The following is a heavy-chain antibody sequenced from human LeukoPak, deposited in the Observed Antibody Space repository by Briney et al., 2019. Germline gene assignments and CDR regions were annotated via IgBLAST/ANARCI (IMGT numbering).Heavy chain of an antibody. V-gene: IGHV4-59*01. Sequence: KASETLSLTCTLSGGSISSYYWSWIRQPPGKGLEWIGYIYYSGSTNYNPSLKSRVTISVDTSKNQFSLKLSSVTAADTAVYYCARSLYSDQLLSFDIWGQGTMVTVSS. CDR3: ARSLYSDQLLSFDI. D-gene: IGHD2-2*01. CDR2: IYYSGST. CDR1: GGSISSYY. J-gene: IGHJ3*02.